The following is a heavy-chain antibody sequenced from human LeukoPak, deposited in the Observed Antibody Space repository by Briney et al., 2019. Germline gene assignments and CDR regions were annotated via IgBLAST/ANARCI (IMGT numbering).Heavy chain of an antibody. D-gene: IGHD3-22*01. J-gene: IGHJ4*02. CDR2: ISYDGSNK. Sequence: QSGGSLRLSCAASGFTFSSYAMHWVRQAPGKGLEWVAVISYDGSNKYYADSVKGRFTISRDNSKNTLYLQMNSLRAEDTAVYYCAKDPVGLYYDSSGYYYDYWGQGTLVTVSS. CDR1: GFTFSSYA. CDR3: AKDPVGLYYDSSGYYYDY. V-gene: IGHV3-30*04.